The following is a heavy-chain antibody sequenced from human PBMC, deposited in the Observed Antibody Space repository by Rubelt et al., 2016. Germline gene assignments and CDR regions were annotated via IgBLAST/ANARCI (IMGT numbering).Heavy chain of an antibody. CDR1: GYTFTGYY. CDR3: ARDLYKGPRWLVAY. D-gene: IGHD6-19*01. J-gene: IGHJ4*02. Sequence: QVQLVQSGAEVKKPGASVKISCKASGYTFTGYYMHWVRQAPGQGLEWMGWIDPNSGGTNYAQKFQVRVTRSCNTSISTAYLGLSRLRADDTALYYCARDLYKGPRWLVAYWGQGTLVTVSS. CDR2: IDPNSGGT. V-gene: IGHV1-2*02.